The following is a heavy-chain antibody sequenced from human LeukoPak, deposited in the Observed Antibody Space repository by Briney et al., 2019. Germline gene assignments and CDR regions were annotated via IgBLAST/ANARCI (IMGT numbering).Heavy chain of an antibody. CDR3: ATSFGATRGY. V-gene: IGHV3-21*06. Sequence: GGSLRLSCAASGFSFSSYNMYWVRQAPGQGLEWVSSITTTGGSIYYADSVRGRFTISRDNAKNSLFLHMNTLRIEDTAVYYCATSFGATRGYWGQGTLVTVSS. CDR2: ITTTGGSI. D-gene: IGHD3-10*01. J-gene: IGHJ4*02. CDR1: GFSFSSYN.